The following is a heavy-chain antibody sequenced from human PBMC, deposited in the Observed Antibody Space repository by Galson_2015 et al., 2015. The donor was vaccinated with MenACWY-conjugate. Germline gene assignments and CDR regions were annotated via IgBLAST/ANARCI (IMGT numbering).Heavy chain of an antibody. CDR1: GFTFSSYW. CDR2: IKKDGSEK. CDR3: VTEYKATEQWLFDFDY. V-gene: IGHV3-7*03. Sequence: SLRLAGAASGFTFSSYWMSWVRQAPGKGLEWVANIKKDGSEKYYVDTVKGRFTISRDNPKNSLYLQMNSLRAEDTAVYYCVTEYKATEQWLFDFDYWGQGTLVTVSS. J-gene: IGHJ4*02. D-gene: IGHD6-19*01.